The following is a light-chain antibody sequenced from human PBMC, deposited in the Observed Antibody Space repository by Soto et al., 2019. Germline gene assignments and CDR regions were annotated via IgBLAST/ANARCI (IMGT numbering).Light chain of an antibody. CDR2: DAS. CDR3: QQRSNWPRT. V-gene: IGKV3-11*01. J-gene: IGKJ1*01. Sequence: EIVLTQSPATLSLSPGDRATLTCRASQSVSSFLAWYQQTPGQAPRLLIYDASNRATGIPGRFSGSGSGTDFTLTISGLEPVDFAVYYCQQRSNWPRTFGQGTKVEVK. CDR1: QSVSSF.